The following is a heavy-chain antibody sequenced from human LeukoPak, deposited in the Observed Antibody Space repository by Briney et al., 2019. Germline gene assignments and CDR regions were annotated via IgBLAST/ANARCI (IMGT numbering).Heavy chain of an antibody. J-gene: IGHJ4*02. CDR1: GFTFSSYA. CDR3: AKDDRSFGGTYFGY. D-gene: IGHD4-23*01. Sequence: GGSLRLSCAASGFTFSSYAMSWVRQAPGKGLEWVSAISGSDTGSWYADSVKGRFTISRDTSKTTLYLQMNSLRAEDTAIYYCAKDDRSFGGTYFGYWGQGIQVTVSS. V-gene: IGHV3-23*01. CDR2: ISGSDTGS.